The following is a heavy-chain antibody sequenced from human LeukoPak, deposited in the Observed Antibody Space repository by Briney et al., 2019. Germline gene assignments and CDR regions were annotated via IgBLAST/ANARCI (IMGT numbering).Heavy chain of an antibody. CDR2: INPSGGST. CDR3: ARDLDYYDSSGPNYFDY. D-gene: IGHD3-22*01. J-gene: IGHJ4*02. V-gene: IGHV1-46*01. Sequence: GASVKVSCKASGYTFTSYYMHWVRQAPGQGLEWMGIINPSGGSTSYAQKFQGRVTMTRDTSASTAYMELSSLRSEDTAVYYCARDLDYYDSSGPNYFDYWGQGTLVTVSS. CDR1: GYTFTSYY.